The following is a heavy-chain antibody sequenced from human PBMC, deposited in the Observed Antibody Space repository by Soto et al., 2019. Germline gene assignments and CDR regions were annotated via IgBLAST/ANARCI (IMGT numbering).Heavy chain of an antibody. CDR3: ARDREAGYNFYYGMDV. CDR2: IYASASI. J-gene: IGHJ6*02. V-gene: IGHV4-4*07. D-gene: IGHD6-19*01. CDR1: GADINTYS. Sequence: SETLSLTCSVSGADINTYSWTWIRQPAGKGLEWIGRIYASASINYNPSLKGRVTLSVDTSTNQVSLRLASVTAADTAIYYCARDREAGYNFYYGMDVRGQGTTVTVSS.